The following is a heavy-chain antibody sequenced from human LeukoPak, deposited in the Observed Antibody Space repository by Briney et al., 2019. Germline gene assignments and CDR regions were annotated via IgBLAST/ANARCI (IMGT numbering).Heavy chain of an antibody. D-gene: IGHD6-13*01. CDR3: ARESNGYSSSWYPSNWFDP. V-gene: IGHV4-61*02. Sequence: SETLSLTCTVSGGSISSGSYYWSWIRQPAGKGLEWIGRIYTSGSTNYNPSLKSRVTISVDASKNQFSLKLSSVTAADTAVYYCARESNGYSSSWYPSNWFDPWGQGTLVTVSS. J-gene: IGHJ5*02. CDR1: GGSISSGSYY. CDR2: IYTSGST.